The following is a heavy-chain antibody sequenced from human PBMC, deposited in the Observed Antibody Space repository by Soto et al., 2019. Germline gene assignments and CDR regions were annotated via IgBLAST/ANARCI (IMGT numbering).Heavy chain of an antibody. V-gene: IGHV4-34*01. CDR3: ARAPEQLAREWFDP. CDR1: GGSFSGYY. D-gene: IGHD6-6*01. J-gene: IGHJ5*02. CDR2: INHSGST. Sequence: SEPLSLTCAVYGGSFSGYYWSWIRHPPGKGLEWIGEINHSGSTNYNPSLKSRVTISVDTSKNQFSLKLSSVTAADTAVYYCARAPEQLAREWFDPRGQGPLVTVSS.